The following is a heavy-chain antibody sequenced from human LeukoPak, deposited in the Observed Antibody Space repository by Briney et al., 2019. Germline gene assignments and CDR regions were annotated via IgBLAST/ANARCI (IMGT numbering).Heavy chain of an antibody. V-gene: IGHV1-24*01. J-gene: IGHJ4*02. Sequence: ASVKVSCKVSGYTLTELSMHWVRQAPGKGLEWMGGFDPEDGETIYAQTFQGRVTMTEDTSTDTAYMELSSLRSEDTAVYYCATDRGKDDSSGYYYMWGQGTLVTVSS. CDR2: FDPEDGET. CDR1: GYTLTELS. CDR3: ATDRGKDDSSGYYYM. D-gene: IGHD3-22*01.